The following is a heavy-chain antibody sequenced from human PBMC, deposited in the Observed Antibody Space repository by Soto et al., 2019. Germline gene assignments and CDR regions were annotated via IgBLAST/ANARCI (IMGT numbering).Heavy chain of an antibody. J-gene: IGHJ6*03. CDR1: GFTFSGSA. Sequence: GSLRLSCAASGFTFSGSAMHWVRQASGKGLEWVGRIRSKANSYATAYAASVKGRFTISRDDSKNTAYLQMNSLKTEDTAVYYCTRHDAGYYYYYYMDVWGKGTTVTVSS. D-gene: IGHD6-13*01. CDR3: TRHDAGYYYYYYMDV. V-gene: IGHV3-73*01. CDR2: IRSKANSYAT.